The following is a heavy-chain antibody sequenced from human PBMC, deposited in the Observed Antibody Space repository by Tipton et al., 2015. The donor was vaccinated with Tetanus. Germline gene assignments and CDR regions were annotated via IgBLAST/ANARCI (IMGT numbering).Heavy chain of an antibody. V-gene: IGHV3-23*01. CDR3: AKEALGVLDV. Sequence: SLRLSCAASGFTFKSYTMNWVRQTPGKGLEWVSAISGSRGNTYYADSVKGRFTISRDNSKNTVSLQLNSLRAEDTAIYYCAKEALGVLDVWGKGTTVTVPS. CDR2: ISGSRGNT. J-gene: IGHJ6*04. CDR1: GFTFKSYT.